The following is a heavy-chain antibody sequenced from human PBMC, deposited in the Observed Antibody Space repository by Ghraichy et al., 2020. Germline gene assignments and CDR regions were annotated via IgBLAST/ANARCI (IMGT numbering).Heavy chain of an antibody. CDR3: ASTERYYYDSSGYPGVFDY. Sequence: SETLSLTCTVSGGSISSSSYYWGWIRQPPGKGLEWIGSIYYSGSTYYNPSLKSRVTISVDTSKNQFSLKLSSVTAADTAVYYCASTERYYYDSSGYPGVFDYWGQGTLVTGSS. V-gene: IGHV4-39*01. J-gene: IGHJ4*02. CDR1: GGSISSSSYY. CDR2: IYYSGST. D-gene: IGHD3-22*01.